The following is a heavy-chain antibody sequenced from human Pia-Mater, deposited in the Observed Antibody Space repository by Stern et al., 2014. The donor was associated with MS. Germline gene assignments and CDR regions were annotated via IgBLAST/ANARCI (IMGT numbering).Heavy chain of an antibody. CDR2: IRNKGKNYAT. CDR3: APSSAI. Sequence: EVPLVVSGGGLVQPGGSLKVSCAASGFTFSASVIHWVRQAPGKGLEWVGRIRNKGKNYATAYAVSVKGRFTISRDDSKNTAYLHMSSLKVEDTAVYYCAPSSAIWGRGTMVTVSS. CDR1: GFTFSASV. V-gene: IGHV3-73*01. J-gene: IGHJ3*02.